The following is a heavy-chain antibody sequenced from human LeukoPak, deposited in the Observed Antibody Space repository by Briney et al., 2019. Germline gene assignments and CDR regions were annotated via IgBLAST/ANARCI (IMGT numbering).Heavy chain of an antibody. D-gene: IGHD2-2*01. CDR1: GYTFTSYG. Sequence: ASVKVSCKASGYTFTSYGISWVRQAPGQGLEWMGWISAYNGNTNYAQKFQGRVTMTRDTSINTIYMEVAGLRSDDTAVYYCARDPSALCSTTSCFGIPTDYWGQGTLVTVSS. CDR3: ARDPSALCSTTSCFGIPTDY. CDR2: ISAYNGNT. J-gene: IGHJ4*02. V-gene: IGHV1-18*01.